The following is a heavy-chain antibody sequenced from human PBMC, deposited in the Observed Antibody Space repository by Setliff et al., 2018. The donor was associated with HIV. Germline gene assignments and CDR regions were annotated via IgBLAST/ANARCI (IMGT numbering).Heavy chain of an antibody. D-gene: IGHD3-10*01. CDR1: GFTFSSYE. CDR3: ARILDMSSRTRTLYHAMDV. J-gene: IGHJ6*02. CDR2: IGSSGNTI. V-gene: IGHV3-48*03. Sequence: PGGSLRLSCGASGFTFSSYEMNWVRQAPGKGLEWVSYIGSSGNTIYYADSVKGRFTISRDNAKNSLYLQMNGLRAEDTAVYYCARILDMSSRTRTLYHAMDVWGRGTTVTVSS.